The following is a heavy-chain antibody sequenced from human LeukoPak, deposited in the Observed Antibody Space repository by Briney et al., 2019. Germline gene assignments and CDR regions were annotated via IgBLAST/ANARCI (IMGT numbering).Heavy chain of an antibody. Sequence: ASVKVSCKASGYTFTSYDINWVRQATGQGLEWMGWMNPNSGNTGYAQKFQGRVTMTRNTSISTAYMELSSLRSEDTAVYYCARGRLLLRLGGSYPFDYWGQGTLVTVSS. J-gene: IGHJ4*02. CDR2: MNPNSGNT. CDR3: ARGRLLLRLGGSYPFDY. CDR1: GYTFTSYD. D-gene: IGHD1-26*01. V-gene: IGHV1-8*01.